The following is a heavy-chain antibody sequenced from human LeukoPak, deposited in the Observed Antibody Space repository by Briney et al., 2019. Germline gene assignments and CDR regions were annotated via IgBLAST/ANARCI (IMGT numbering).Heavy chain of an antibody. J-gene: IGHJ6*02. CDR3: ARLGGGTTVTTNYYYYGMDV. CDR2: IYYSGST. Sequence: SETLSLTCTVSGGSISSSSYYWGWIRQPPGKGLEWIGSIYYSGSTYYNPSLKSRVTISVDTSKNQFSLKLSSVTAADTAVYYCARLGGGTTVTTNYYYYGMDVWGQGTTVTVSS. V-gene: IGHV4-39*01. CDR1: GGSISSSSYY. D-gene: IGHD4-17*01.